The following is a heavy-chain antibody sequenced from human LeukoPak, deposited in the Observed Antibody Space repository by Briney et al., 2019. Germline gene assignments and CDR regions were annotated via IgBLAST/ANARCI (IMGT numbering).Heavy chain of an antibody. V-gene: IGHV3-30*04. J-gene: IGHJ4*02. Sequence: GGSLRLSCAASGLTFSNCAMHWVRQAPGKGLEWVSTISSFYGKDAFYADSVKGRFTISRDSSKNTLYLQMNSLRAEDTAVYYCAKGVSTVVVPAAIGGYGDYWGQGTLVTVSS. D-gene: IGHD2-2*01. CDR2: ISSFYGKDA. CDR1: GLTFSNCA. CDR3: AKGVSTVVVPAAIGGYGDY.